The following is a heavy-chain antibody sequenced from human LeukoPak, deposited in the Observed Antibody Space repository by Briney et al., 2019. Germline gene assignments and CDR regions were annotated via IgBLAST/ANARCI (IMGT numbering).Heavy chain of an antibody. CDR1: GGSISSYY. J-gene: IGHJ3*02. CDR3: ARAVAVEGYLDAFDI. D-gene: IGHD5-24*01. CDR2: FYTTGST. Sequence: PSETLSLTCTVSGGSISSYYWSWIRQPAGKGLEWIGRFYTTGSTNYNPSLKSRVTISVDTSKNQFSLKLSSVTAADTAVYYCARAVAVEGYLDAFDIWGQGTMVTVSS. V-gene: IGHV4-4*07.